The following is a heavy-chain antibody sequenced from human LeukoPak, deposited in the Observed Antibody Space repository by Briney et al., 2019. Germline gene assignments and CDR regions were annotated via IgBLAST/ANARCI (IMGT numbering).Heavy chain of an antibody. V-gene: IGHV3-48*04. Sequence: PGGSLRLSCAASGFTFSSYSMNWVRQTPGKGLEWVSFISDNGKAKSYVDSVRGRFTISRDNAKKSLYLQMNSLRAEDTAVYYCARDRVGGSYVFDIWGQGTMVTVSS. D-gene: IGHD1-26*01. CDR2: ISDNGKAK. CDR3: ARDRVGGSYVFDI. CDR1: GFTFSSYS. J-gene: IGHJ3*02.